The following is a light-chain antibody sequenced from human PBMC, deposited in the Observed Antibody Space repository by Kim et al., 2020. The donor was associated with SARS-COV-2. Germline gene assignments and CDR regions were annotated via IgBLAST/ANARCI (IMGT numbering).Light chain of an antibody. CDR2: RAS. CDR1: QSITSW. Sequence: ASVGDRVTITCRASQSITSWLAWYQQKPGKAPKLLIYRASSLENGVTSRFSGSGSGTEFTLTISSLQPDDFGTYYCQQYSSYPRTFGQGTKVEIK. V-gene: IGKV1-5*03. J-gene: IGKJ1*01. CDR3: QQYSSYPRT.